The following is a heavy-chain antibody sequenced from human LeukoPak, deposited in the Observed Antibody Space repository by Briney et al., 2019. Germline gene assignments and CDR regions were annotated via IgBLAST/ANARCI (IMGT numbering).Heavy chain of an antibody. Sequence: SETLSLTCTVSGGSISSGGYYWSWIRQPPGKGLEWIGSIYYSGSTYYNPSLKSRVTISADTSKNQFSLKLSSVTAADTAVYYCARQGIYSQGYWGQGTLVTVSS. CDR1: GGSISSGGYY. CDR3: ARQGIYSQGY. D-gene: IGHD4-11*01. J-gene: IGHJ4*02. V-gene: IGHV4-39*01. CDR2: IYYSGST.